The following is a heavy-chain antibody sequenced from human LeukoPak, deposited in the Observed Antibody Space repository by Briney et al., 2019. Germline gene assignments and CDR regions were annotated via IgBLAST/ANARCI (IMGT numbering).Heavy chain of an antibody. J-gene: IGHJ3*02. CDR1: GGSISSYY. D-gene: IGHD4-23*01. CDR3: ARRSLGWDAIDT. Sequence: PSETLSLTCTVSGGSISSYYWSWIRQPPGKGLEWIGSIYYSGRTYYNPSLKSRVTISVDTSKNQFSLRVNSVTAADTAVYYCARRSLGWDAIDTWGQGTMVTVSS. CDR2: IYYSGRT. V-gene: IGHV4-59*05.